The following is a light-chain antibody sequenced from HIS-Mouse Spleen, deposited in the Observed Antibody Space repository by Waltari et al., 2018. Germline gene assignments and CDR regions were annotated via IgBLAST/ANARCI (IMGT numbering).Light chain of an antibody. CDR1: ALPKKY. J-gene: IGLJ2*01. V-gene: IGLV3-10*01. CDR3: YSTDSSGNHRV. Sequence: SYELTQPPSVSVSPGQTARITCSGDALPKKYAYSYQQKSGQAPVLVIHEDSKRPSGNPGRFSGSSSGTMATLTISGAQVEDEADYYCYSTDSSGNHRVFGGGTKLTVL. CDR2: EDS.